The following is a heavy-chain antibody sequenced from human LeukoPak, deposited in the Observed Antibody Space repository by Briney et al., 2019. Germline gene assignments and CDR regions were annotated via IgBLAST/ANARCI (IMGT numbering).Heavy chain of an antibody. Sequence: SVKVSCKASGYTFTGYYMHWVRQAPGQGLEWMGGIIPIFGTANYAQKFQGRVTITADESTSTAYMELSSLRSEDTAVYYCARAPVVVAADEGAFDIWGQGTMVTVSS. CDR3: ARAPVVVAADEGAFDI. D-gene: IGHD2-15*01. CDR2: IIPIFGTA. V-gene: IGHV1-69*13. CDR1: GYTFTGYY. J-gene: IGHJ3*02.